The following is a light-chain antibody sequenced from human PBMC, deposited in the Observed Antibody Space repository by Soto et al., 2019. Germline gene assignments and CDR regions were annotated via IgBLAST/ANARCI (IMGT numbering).Light chain of an antibody. J-gene: IGLJ2*01. Sequence: VLTQPPSVSVAPGQTARITWGGNNIGSKSVHWYQQKPGQAPVLVVYDDSDRPSGIPERFSGSNSGNTATLTISRVEAGDEADYYCQVWDSSSDHVVFGGGTKVTVL. CDR2: DDS. CDR1: NIGSKS. CDR3: QVWDSSSDHVV. V-gene: IGLV3-21*02.